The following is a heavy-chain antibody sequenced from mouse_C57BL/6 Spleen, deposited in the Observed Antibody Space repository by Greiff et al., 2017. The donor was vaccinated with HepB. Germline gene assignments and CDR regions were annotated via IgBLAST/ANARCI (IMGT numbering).Heavy chain of an antibody. V-gene: IGHV1-54*01. CDR3: ARSVYFDY. J-gene: IGHJ2*01. Sequence: VQLQQSGAELVRPGTSVKVSCKASGYAFTNYLIEWVKQRPGQGLEWIGVINPGSGGTNYNEKFKGKATLTADKSSSTAYMQLSSLTSEDSAVYFCARSVYFDYGGQGTTLTVSS. CDR2: INPGSGGT. CDR1: GYAFTNYL.